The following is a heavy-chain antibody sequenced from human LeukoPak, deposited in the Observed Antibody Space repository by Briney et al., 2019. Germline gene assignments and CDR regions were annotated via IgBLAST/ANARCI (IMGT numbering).Heavy chain of an antibody. D-gene: IGHD6-13*01. J-gene: IGHJ5*02. CDR1: GFPLDSYA. V-gene: IGHV3-23*01. CDR3: VKHVGSRWSNNRFDP. CDR2: VSRFGGTK. Sequence: PGGSLRLSCAASGFPLDSYAMRWLRQAPGRGREGVSAVSRFGGTKYYADPSKGRFTISRDNSNNTVYLQMNSLRAGDTALYYWVKHVGSRWSNNRFDPWGQGTLVTVS.